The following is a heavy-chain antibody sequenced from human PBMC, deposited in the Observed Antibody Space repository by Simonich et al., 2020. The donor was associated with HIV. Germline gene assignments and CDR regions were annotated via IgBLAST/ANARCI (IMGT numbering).Heavy chain of an antibody. V-gene: IGHV1-2*02. Sequence: QEQLVQSGAEVKKPGASVNVSCKASGYTFTGYYLHWVRQAPGQGLERKGWINPKRGDTNNAQKVQGRVTMTRDTSISTVDMELSRLRSDDTAVYYCARDSDTTEIGLGPLKGGFDVWGQGTMVTVSS. CDR1: GYTFTGYY. D-gene: IGHD1-26*01. CDR3: ARDSDTTEIGLGPLKGGFDV. CDR2: INPKRGDT. J-gene: IGHJ3*01.